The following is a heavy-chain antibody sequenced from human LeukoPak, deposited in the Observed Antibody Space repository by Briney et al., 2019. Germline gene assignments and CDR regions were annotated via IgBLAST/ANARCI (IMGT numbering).Heavy chain of an antibody. CDR1: GFTFSNAW. J-gene: IGHJ5*02. Sequence: NPGGSLRLSCAASGFTFSNAWMSWVRQAPGKGLEWVGRIKSKTDGGTTDYAAPVKGRFTISRDDSKNTLYLQMNGLKTEDTAVYYCTTNYGDYSLFDPWGQGTLVTVSS. V-gene: IGHV3-15*01. CDR3: TTNYGDYSLFDP. CDR2: IKSKTDGGTT. D-gene: IGHD4-17*01.